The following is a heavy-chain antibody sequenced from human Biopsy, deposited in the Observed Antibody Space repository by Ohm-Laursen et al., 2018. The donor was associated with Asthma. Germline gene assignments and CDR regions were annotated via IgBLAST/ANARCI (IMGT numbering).Heavy chain of an antibody. CDR1: GYTFTSYA. Sequence: ASVKVSCKASGYTFTSYALHWVRQAPGLRPEWMGRSNAGYGNIKYSQKFQGRLTITRDTSASTVYMELSALTSEDTAVYFCAWPDMVASIFRVWGQGTLVTVSS. V-gene: IGHV1-3*01. J-gene: IGHJ4*02. D-gene: IGHD3-3*01. CDR2: SNAGYGNI. CDR3: AWPDMVASIFRV.